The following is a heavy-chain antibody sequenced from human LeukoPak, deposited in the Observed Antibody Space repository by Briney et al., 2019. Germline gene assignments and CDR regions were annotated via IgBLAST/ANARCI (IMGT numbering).Heavy chain of an antibody. Sequence: GGSLRLSCAASGFTFSSCAMHWVRQAPGKGLEWVAVISYDGSNKYYADSVKGRFTISRDNSKNTLYLQVNSLRAEDTAVYYCARDLYDSSGYRFGYWGQGTLVTVSS. D-gene: IGHD3-22*01. CDR3: ARDLYDSSGYRFGY. V-gene: IGHV3-30-3*01. J-gene: IGHJ4*02. CDR2: ISYDGSNK. CDR1: GFTFSSCA.